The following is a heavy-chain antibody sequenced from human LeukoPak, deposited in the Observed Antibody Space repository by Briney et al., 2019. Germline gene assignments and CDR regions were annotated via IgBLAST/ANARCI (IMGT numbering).Heavy chain of an antibody. CDR2: ISGSGGST. J-gene: IGHJ4*02. V-gene: IGHV3-23*01. CDR3: AKARSKASFDY. CDR1: GFTFSDYY. Sequence: GGSLRLSCAASGFTFSDYYMSWIRQAPGKGLEWVSAISGSGGSTYYADSVKGRFTISRDNSKNTLYLQMNSLRAEDTAVYYCAKARSKASFDYWGQGTLVTVSS.